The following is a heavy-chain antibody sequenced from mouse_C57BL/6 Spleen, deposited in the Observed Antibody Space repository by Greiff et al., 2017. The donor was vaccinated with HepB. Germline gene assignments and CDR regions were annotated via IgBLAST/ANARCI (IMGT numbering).Heavy chain of an antibody. Sequence: EVHLVESGPGLVKPSQSLSLTCSVTGYSITSGYYWNWIRQFPGNKLEWMGYISYDGSNNYNPSLKNRISITRDTSKNQFFLKLNSVTTEDTATYYCARDPMGGYFDVWGTGTTVTVSS. CDR1: GYSITSGYY. J-gene: IGHJ1*03. CDR3: ARDPMGGYFDV. D-gene: IGHD1-1*02. CDR2: ISYDGSN. V-gene: IGHV3-6*01.